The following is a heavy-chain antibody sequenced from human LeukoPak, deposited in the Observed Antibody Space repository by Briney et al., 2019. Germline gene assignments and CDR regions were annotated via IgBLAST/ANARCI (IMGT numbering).Heavy chain of an antibody. CDR1: GFTFSDYC. D-gene: IGHD3-3*01. CDR2: INKDGTEK. Sequence: GGSLRLSCAGSGFTFSDYCVDWVRQAPGKGLEWVANINKDGTEKNYLESVKGRFTISRDNAKNSLYLQMNNLRAEDTAVYYCAKDREDYDFWSGYYPLFDYWGQGTLVTVSS. CDR3: AKDREDYDFWSGYYPLFDY. V-gene: IGHV3-7*01. J-gene: IGHJ4*02.